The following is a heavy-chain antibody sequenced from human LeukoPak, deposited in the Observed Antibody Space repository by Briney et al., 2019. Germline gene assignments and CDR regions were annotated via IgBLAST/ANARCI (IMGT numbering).Heavy chain of an antibody. D-gene: IGHD4-11*01. CDR2: FYTSGIA. CDR1: GGSISSPY. J-gene: IGHJ5*02. CDR3: ARDSTVWRFSWFDP. Sequence: PSETLSLTCTVSGGSISSPYWTWIRQPAGKGLEWIGRFYTSGIANYNPSLKSRVTMSVDTSKNQFSLKVTSVTAADTAVYYCARDSTVWRFSWFDPWGQGTLVTVSS. V-gene: IGHV4-4*07.